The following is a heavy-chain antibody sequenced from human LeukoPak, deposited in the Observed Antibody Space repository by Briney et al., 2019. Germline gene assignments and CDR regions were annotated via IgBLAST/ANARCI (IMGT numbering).Heavy chain of an antibody. Sequence: PGGSLRLSCAASGFTFSSYWMHWVRQAPGEGLVGVSRIKNDGSSTSYADSVKGRFTISRDNARNTLYLQMNSLRAEDTAVYYCATGLPEGAWGQGTLVTVSS. D-gene: IGHD1-14*01. CDR2: IKNDGSST. J-gene: IGHJ5*02. CDR3: ATGLPEGA. V-gene: IGHV3-74*01. CDR1: GFTFSSYW.